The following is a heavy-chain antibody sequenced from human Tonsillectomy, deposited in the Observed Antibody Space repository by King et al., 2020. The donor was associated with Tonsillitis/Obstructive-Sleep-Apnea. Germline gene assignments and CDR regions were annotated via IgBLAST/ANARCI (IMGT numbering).Heavy chain of an antibody. CDR2: ISYDGSNK. CDR1: GFTFSSYA. D-gene: IGHD3-3*01. Sequence: VQLVESGGGVVQPGRSLRLSCAASGFTFSSYAMHWVRQAPGKGLEWVAVISYDGSNKYYADSVKGRFTISRDNSKNTLYLQMNSLRAEDTAVYYCARAYYDFWRGYHPWGQGTLVTVSS. CDR3: ARAYYDFWRGYHP. V-gene: IGHV3-30*04. J-gene: IGHJ5*02.